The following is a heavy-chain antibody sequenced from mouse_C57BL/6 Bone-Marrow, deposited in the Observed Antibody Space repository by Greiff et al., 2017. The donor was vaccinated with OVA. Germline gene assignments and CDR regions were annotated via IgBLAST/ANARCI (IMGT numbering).Heavy chain of an antibody. D-gene: IGHD2-1*01. CDR3: AIRDGNYWYFDV. Sequence: VQLKESGPGLVKPSQSLSLTCSVTGYSITSGYYWNWIRQFPGNKLEWMGYISYDGSNNYNPSLKNRISITRDTSKNQFFLKLNSVTTEDTATYYCAIRDGNYWYFDVWGTGTTVTVSS. V-gene: IGHV3-6*01. CDR2: ISYDGSN. J-gene: IGHJ1*03. CDR1: GYSITSGYY.